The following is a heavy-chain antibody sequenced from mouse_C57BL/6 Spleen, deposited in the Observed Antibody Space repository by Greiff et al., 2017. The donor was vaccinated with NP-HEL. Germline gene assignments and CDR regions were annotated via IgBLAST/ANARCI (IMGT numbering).Heavy chain of an antibody. CDR1: GFNIKNSY. D-gene: IGHD1-1*01. Sequence: EVQLQQSVAELVRPGASVKLSCTASGFNIKNSYIHWVKQRPEQGLEWIGRIDPANGNTKYAPKFQGKATITADTSSNTAYLQLSSLTSEDTAIYYCDRDYGSSYFALYAMDYWGQGTSVTVSS. J-gene: IGHJ4*01. V-gene: IGHV14-3*01. CDR2: IDPANGNT. CDR3: DRDYGSSYFALYAMDY.